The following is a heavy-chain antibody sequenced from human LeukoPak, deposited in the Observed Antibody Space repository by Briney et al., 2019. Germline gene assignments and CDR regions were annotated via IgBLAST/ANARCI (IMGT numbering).Heavy chain of an antibody. D-gene: IGHD6-19*01. J-gene: IGHJ4*02. CDR1: SGSFSGYY. V-gene: IGHV4-34*01. Sequence: SETLSLTCAIYSGSFSGYYWNWIRQPPGKGLEWIGEINHSGFTNYNPSLNSRVTMSVDTSKNQFSLNLTSVTAADAAVYYCAASGWTPGLDYWGQGTPVTVSS. CDR3: AASGWTPGLDY. CDR2: INHSGFT.